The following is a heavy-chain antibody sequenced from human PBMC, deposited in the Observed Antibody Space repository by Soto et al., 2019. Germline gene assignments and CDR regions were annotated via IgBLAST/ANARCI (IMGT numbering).Heavy chain of an antibody. D-gene: IGHD2-15*01. J-gene: IGHJ5*02. CDR3: ARAVVVVAATPGWFDP. CDR2: INHSGST. CDR1: GGSFSGYH. Sequence: SETLSLTCAVYGGSFSGYHWSWIRQPPGKGLEWIGEINHSGSTNYNPSLKSRVTISVDTSKNQFSLKLSSVTAADTAVYYCARAVVVVAATPGWFDPWGQGTLVTFSS. V-gene: IGHV4-34*01.